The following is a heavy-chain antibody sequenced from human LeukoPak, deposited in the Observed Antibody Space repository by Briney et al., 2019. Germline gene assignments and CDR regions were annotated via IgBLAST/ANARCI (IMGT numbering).Heavy chain of an antibody. J-gene: IGHJ6*03. CDR3: ARDRPTVTTYYYYMDV. CDR2: ISSSGSTI. Sequence: QPGGSLRLSCAASGFTFSSYAMSWVRQAPGKGLEWVSYISSSGSTIYYADSVKGRFTISRDNAKNSLYLQMNSLRAEDTAVYYCARDRPTVTTYYYYMDVWGKGTTVTVSS. CDR1: GFTFSSYA. D-gene: IGHD4-11*01. V-gene: IGHV3-48*04.